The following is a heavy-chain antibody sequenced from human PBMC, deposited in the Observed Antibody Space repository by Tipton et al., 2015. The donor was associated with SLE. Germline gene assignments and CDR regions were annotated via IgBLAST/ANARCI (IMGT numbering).Heavy chain of an antibody. D-gene: IGHD6-19*01. V-gene: IGHV4-39*07. J-gene: IGHJ6*03. CDR1: GGSISSTSHR. CDR3: ARGLGAYSSGWRYYYYYMDV. Sequence: TLSLSCTVSGGSISSTSHRWGWIRQPPGKGLEWIGTMLDRGRAQYHTSLKSRVTMSVDTSKTQFSLKLSSVTAADTAVYYCARGLGAYSSGWRYYYYYMDVWGKGTTVTVSS. CDR2: MLDRGRA.